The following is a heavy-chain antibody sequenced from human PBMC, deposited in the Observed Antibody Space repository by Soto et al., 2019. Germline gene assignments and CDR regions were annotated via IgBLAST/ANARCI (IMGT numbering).Heavy chain of an antibody. CDR1: GFTFSSYA. CDR2: ISGGTSST. V-gene: IGHV3-23*01. J-gene: IGHJ4*02. CDR3: AKERWAAAGTPTLDY. D-gene: IGHD6-13*01. Sequence: GGSLRLSCATSGFTFSSYAMSWVRQAPGKGLEWVSAISGGTSSTYYADSVKGRFTISRDNSKNMLYLQMNSLRAEDTAVYYCAKERWAAAGTPTLDYWGQGTLVTVSS.